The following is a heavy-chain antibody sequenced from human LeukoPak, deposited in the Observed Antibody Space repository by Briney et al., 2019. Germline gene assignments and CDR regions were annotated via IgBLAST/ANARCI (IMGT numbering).Heavy chain of an antibody. Sequence: GGSLRLSCAASGFTVSSNYMSWVRQAPGKGLEWVSVIYSGGSTYYADSVKGRFTIPRDNSKNTLYLQMNSLRAEDTAVYYCAGDRIAVADYYYYYGMDVWGQGTTVTVSS. J-gene: IGHJ6*02. CDR1: GFTVSSNY. D-gene: IGHD6-19*01. CDR2: IYSGGST. V-gene: IGHV3-53*01. CDR3: AGDRIAVADYYYYYGMDV.